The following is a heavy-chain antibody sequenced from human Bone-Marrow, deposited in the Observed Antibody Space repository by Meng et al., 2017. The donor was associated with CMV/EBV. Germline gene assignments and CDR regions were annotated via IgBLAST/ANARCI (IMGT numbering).Heavy chain of an antibody. V-gene: IGHV3-74*01. CDR3: ARDPNRRIVVVPAARAG. CDR2: INSDGSST. Sequence: GESLKISCAASGFTFSSYWMHWVRQAPGKGLVWVSRINSDGSSTSYADSVKGRFTISRDNAKNTLYLQMNSLRAEDTAVYYCARDPNRRIVVVPAARAGWGQGTLVTVSS. CDR1: GFTFSSYW. D-gene: IGHD2-2*01. J-gene: IGHJ4*02.